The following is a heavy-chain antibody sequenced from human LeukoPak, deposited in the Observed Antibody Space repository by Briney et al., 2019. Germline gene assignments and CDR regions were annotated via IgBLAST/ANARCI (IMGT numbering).Heavy chain of an antibody. J-gene: IGHJ5*02. V-gene: IGHV1-69*15. CDR3: AREGSSSSGRFDP. CDR1: GGTFSSYA. Sequence: APVKVSCKASGGTFSSYAISWVRQAPGQGLEWMGRIIPIFGTSNYAQKFQGRVTITADESTSTAYMELSSLRSEDTAVYYCAREGSSSSGRFDPWGQGTLVTVSS. CDR2: IIPIFGTS. D-gene: IGHD6-6*01.